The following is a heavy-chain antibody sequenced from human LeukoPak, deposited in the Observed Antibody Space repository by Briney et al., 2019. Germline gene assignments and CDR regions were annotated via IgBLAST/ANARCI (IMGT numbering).Heavy chain of an antibody. CDR3: ARGQAAANILYYFDY. CDR1: GFTFRSYT. CDR2: ITSSSTFI. V-gene: IGHV3-21*01. D-gene: IGHD6-13*01. J-gene: IGHJ4*02. Sequence: GALRLSCAASGFTFRSYTMSWVHQAPGKGLEWVASITSSSTFIYYADSLKGRFTISRDNAQNSLYLQMNSLRAEDTAVYYCARGQAAANILYYFDYWGQGTLVTVSS.